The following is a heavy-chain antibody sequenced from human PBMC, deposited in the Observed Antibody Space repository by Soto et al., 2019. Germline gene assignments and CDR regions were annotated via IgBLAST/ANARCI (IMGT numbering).Heavy chain of an antibody. CDR2: AYDSGST. CDR3: ARLRSSYSSSWYYFDS. CDR1: GGSISTDH. D-gene: IGHD6-13*01. J-gene: IGHJ4*02. V-gene: IGHV4-59*01. Sequence: QVLLQESGPGLVTPSETLSLTCTVSGGSISTDHWSWIRQPPGKGLEWIGYAYDSGSTNYNPSLETRLTISIDKAKNPFSRRLTSVTAADTAVYYCARLRSSYSSSWYYFDSWGQGTRVTVSS.